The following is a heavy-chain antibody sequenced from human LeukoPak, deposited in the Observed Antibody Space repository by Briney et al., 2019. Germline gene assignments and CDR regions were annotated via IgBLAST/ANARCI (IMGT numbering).Heavy chain of an antibody. D-gene: IGHD3-10*01. J-gene: IGHJ6*03. V-gene: IGHV3-7*01. CDR1: GFTFSSYA. CDR2: IKQDGSEK. CDR3: ASSGSYYYYYYMDV. Sequence: GGSLRLSCAASGFTFSSYAMSWVRQAPGKGLEWVANIKQDGSEKYYVDSVKGRFTISRDNAKNSLYLQMNSLRAEDTAVYYCASSGSYYYYYYMDVWGKGTTDTVSS.